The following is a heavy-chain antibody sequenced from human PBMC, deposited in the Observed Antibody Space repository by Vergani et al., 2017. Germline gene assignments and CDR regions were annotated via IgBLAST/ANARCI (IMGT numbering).Heavy chain of an antibody. J-gene: IGHJ6*03. CDR2: INPSGGST. D-gene: IGHD4-11*01. CDR1: GYTLTELS. V-gene: IGHV1-46*01. Sequence: QVQLVQSGAEVKKPGASVKVSCKVSGYTLTELSMHWVRQAPGQGLEWMGIINPSGGSTSYAQKFQGRVTMTRDTSASTAYMELSSLRSEDTAVYYCARDRTTVTYYYYYMDVWGKGTTVTVSS. CDR3: ARDRTTVTYYYYYMDV.